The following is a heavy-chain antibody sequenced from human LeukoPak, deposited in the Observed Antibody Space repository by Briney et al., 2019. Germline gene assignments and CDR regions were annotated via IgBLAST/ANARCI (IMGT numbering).Heavy chain of an antibody. D-gene: IGHD6-19*01. CDR3: ARDSSGWYVRGAFDI. V-gene: IGHV3-66*01. CDR2: IFSGGST. CDR1: GFTVSSNY. J-gene: IGHJ3*02. Sequence: GGSLRLSCAASGFTVSSNYMSWVRQAPGKGLEWVSVIFSGGSTYYADSVKGRFTISRDNSKNTLYLQMNSLRAEDTAVYYCARDSSGWYVRGAFDIWGQGTMVTVPS.